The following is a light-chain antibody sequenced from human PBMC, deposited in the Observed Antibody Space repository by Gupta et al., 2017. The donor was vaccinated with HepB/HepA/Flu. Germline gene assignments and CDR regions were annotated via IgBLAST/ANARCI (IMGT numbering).Light chain of an antibody. J-gene: IGLJ2*01. CDR1: KLGDKY. CDR3: QAWDSSTVV. V-gene: IGLV3-1*01. CDR2: KDS. Sequence: SSELTQPPSVPVSPGQTASITCSGDKLGDKYACWYQQKPGQYPVLVIYKDSKRASGTPERFSGSNSGNTATLTISGTQARDEADYYCQAWDSSTVVFGGGTKLTVL.